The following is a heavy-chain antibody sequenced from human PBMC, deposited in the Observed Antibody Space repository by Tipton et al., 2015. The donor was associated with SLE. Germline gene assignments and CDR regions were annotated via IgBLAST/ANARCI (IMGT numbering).Heavy chain of an antibody. CDR3: VSRSADFYDTNTYWNYFDP. Sequence: GSLRLSCAVSGGSISSNKWWTWVRQPPGKGLEWIGEIYHRGSTNFNPSLESRAVISLDTSKNEFSLRLTSVTAADTAVYYCVSRSADFYDTNTYWNYFDPWGQGNLVTVSS. D-gene: IGHD1-7*01. CDR1: GGSISSNKW. CDR2: IYHRGST. V-gene: IGHV4-4*02. J-gene: IGHJ5*02.